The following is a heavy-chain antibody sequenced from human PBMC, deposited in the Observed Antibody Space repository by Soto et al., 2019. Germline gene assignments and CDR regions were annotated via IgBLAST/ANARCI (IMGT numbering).Heavy chain of an antibody. CDR2: ISYDGNNK. V-gene: IGHV3-30*18. Sequence: GGSLRHSCTASRFPFSNYGMHWVRQAPGKGLEWVAVISYDGNNKDYVDSVKGRFTVSRDNSKNTLYLQMNSLRAEDTAVYYCAKDLVPDSSGYYPFDYWGQGSLVTVSS. J-gene: IGHJ4*02. CDR1: RFPFSNYG. D-gene: IGHD3-22*01. CDR3: AKDLVPDSSGYYPFDY.